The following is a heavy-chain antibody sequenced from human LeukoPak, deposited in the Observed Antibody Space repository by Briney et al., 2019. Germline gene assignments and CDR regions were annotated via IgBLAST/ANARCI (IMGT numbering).Heavy chain of an antibody. CDR2: ISAYNGNT. CDR1: GYTFTSYG. J-gene: IGHJ5*02. V-gene: IGHV1-18*01. D-gene: IGHD3-10*01. Sequence: ASVKVSCTASGYTFTSYGISWVRQAPGQGLERMGWISAYNGNTNYAQTVQGRVTITTDNSKSTAYMELRSLRSEDTAVYYCARYRGLLLWFGGPSFDPWGQGTLVTVSS. CDR3: ARYRGLLLWFGGPSFDP.